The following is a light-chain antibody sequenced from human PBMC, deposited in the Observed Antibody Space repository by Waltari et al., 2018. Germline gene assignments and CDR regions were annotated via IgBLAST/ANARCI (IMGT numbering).Light chain of an antibody. CDR2: GNS. V-gene: IGLV1-40*01. CDR3: QSYDRSLSGWV. J-gene: IGLJ3*02. CDR1: SSNIGDGYD. Sequence: QSVLTQTPSVSGAPGQRVTIPCTGSSSNIGDGYDVQWYQQLPGTAPKLLIYGNSNRPSGVPDRLSGSKSGSSASLAITGLQAEDEADYYCQSYDRSLSGWVFGGGTKLTVL.